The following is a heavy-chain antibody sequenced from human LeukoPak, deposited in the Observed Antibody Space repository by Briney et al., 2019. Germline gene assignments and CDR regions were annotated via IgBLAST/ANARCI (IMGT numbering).Heavy chain of an antibody. Sequence: PRGSLRLSCAASGFTFSSYAMSWVRQAPGKGLEWVSAISGSGGSTYYADSVKGRFTISRDNSKNTLYLQMNSLRAEDTAVYYCAKGSYSSGWYSDWFDPWGQGTLVTVSS. J-gene: IGHJ5*02. V-gene: IGHV3-23*01. CDR3: AKGSYSSGWYSDWFDP. CDR2: ISGSGGST. D-gene: IGHD6-19*01. CDR1: GFTFSSYA.